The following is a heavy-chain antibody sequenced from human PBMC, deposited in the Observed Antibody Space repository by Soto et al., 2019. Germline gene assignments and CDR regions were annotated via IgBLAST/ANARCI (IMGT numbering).Heavy chain of an antibody. Sequence: HGESLKISCKGSGYSFTSFWIGWVRQMPGEGLEWLGVIYPGDSDTRYSPSFQGQVTISVDKSISTAYLQWSSLRASDSAMYYCARSGGNAGRFSDYWGQGTLVTVSS. CDR2: IYPGDSDT. J-gene: IGHJ4*02. CDR1: GYSFTSFW. CDR3: ARSGGNAGRFSDY. V-gene: IGHV5-51*01. D-gene: IGHD2-15*01.